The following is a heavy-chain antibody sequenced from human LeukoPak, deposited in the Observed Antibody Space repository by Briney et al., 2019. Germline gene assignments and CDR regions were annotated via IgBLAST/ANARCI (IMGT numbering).Heavy chain of an antibody. D-gene: IGHD3-16*02. CDR3: ARLGVWGSYRYRYYYYMDV. J-gene: IGHJ6*03. V-gene: IGHV4-34*01. CDR1: GGSINSYY. CDR2: INHSGST. Sequence: SETLSLTCTVSGGSINSYYWSWIRQPPGKGLEWIGEINHSGSTNYNPSLKSRVTISVDTSKNQFSLKLSSVTAADTAVYYCARLGVWGSYRYRYYYYMDVWGKGTTVTISS.